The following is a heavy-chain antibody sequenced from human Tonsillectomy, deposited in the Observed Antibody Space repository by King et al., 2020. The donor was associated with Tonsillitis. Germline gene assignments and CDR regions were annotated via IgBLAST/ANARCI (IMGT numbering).Heavy chain of an antibody. Sequence: QLVQSGGGLAQPGRSLRLSCTASGFTFGDYAMSWVRQAPGKGLEWVGFIRSKAYGGTTEYAASVKGRFTISRDDSKTIAYLQMNSLKTEDTAVYYCTRDKSGSYPSVDYWGQGTLVTVSS. D-gene: IGHD1-26*01. CDR3: TRDKSGSYPSVDY. CDR1: GFTFGDYA. J-gene: IGHJ4*02. V-gene: IGHV3-49*04. CDR2: IRSKAYGGTT.